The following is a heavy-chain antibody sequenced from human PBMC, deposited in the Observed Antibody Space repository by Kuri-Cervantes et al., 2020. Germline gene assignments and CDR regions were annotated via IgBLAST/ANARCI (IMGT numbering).Heavy chain of an antibody. Sequence: GGSLRLSCAASGFTFSSYSMNWVRQAPGKGLEWVSAISGSGGSTYYADSVKGRFTISRDNSKNTLYLQMNSLRAEDTAVYYCAKDHEYSSSSSGSFFDYWGQGTLVTVSS. CDR2: ISGSGGST. D-gene: IGHD6-6*01. CDR3: AKDHEYSSSSSGSFFDY. CDR1: GFTFSSYS. V-gene: IGHV3-23*01. J-gene: IGHJ4*02.